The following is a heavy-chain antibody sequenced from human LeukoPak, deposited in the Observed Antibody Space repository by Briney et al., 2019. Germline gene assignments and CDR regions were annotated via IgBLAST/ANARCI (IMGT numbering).Heavy chain of an antibody. CDR2: INPDSGGT. CDR1: ESTFTGYY. J-gene: IGHJ6*02. V-gene: IGHV1-2*02. CDR3: ARLTYYYHGMDV. Sequence: ASVKVSCKASESTFTGYYMHWVRQAPGQGLEWMGWINPDSGGTSYAQKFQGRVTMTRDTSISTAYVDLSRLTSDDTAVYYCARLTYYYHGMDVWGQGTTVTVSS.